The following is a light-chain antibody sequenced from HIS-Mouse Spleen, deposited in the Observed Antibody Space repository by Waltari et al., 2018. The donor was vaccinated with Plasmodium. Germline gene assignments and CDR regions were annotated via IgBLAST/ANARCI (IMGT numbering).Light chain of an antibody. CDR2: DAS. CDR1: QGISSA. V-gene: IGKV1-13*02. J-gene: IGKJ5*01. Sequence: AIQLTQSPSSLSASVGDSVTITCRASQGISSALAWYQQKPGKAPKLLIYDASSLESGVPSRFSGSGSGTDFTLTISSLQPEDFATYYCQQFNSYPPPFGQGTRLEIK. CDR3: QQFNSYPPP.